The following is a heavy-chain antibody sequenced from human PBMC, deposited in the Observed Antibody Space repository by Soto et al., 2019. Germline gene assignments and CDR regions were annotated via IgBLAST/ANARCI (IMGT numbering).Heavy chain of an antibody. Sequence: PSETLSLTCTVSGGSISSGDYYWSWIRQPPGKGLEWIGYIYYSGSTYYNPSLKSRVTISVDTSKNQFSLNLSSVTAADTAVYYCARDLGALWIDSSGYFDYWGQGTLVAVSS. J-gene: IGHJ4*02. CDR1: GGSISSGDYY. CDR3: ARDLGALWIDSSGYFDY. D-gene: IGHD3-22*01. V-gene: IGHV4-30-4*01. CDR2: IYYSGST.